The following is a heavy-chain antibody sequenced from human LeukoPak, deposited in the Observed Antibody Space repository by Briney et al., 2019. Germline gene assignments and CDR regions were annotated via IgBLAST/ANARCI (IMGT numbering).Heavy chain of an antibody. CDR3: ARVVVATDYYGMDV. CDR2: IYYSGST. V-gene: IGHV4-59*01. D-gene: IGHD5-12*01. CDR1: GGSISSYY. Sequence: PSETLSLTCTVSGGSISSYYWSWIRQPPGKGLEWLGYIYYSGSTNYNPSLKSRVTISVDTSKNQFSLKLSSVTAADTAVYYCARVVVATDYYGMDVWGQGTTVTVSS. J-gene: IGHJ6*02.